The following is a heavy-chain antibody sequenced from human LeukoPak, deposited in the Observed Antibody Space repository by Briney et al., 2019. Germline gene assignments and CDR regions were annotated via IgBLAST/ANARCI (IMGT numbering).Heavy chain of an antibody. D-gene: IGHD6-6*01. V-gene: IGHV1-2*02. CDR3: ARDPDRSSYYYYMDV. CDR1: GYTFTGYY. CDR2: INPNSGGT. Sequence: ASVKVSCKASGYTFTGYYMHWVRQAPGQGLEWMGWINPNSGGTNYAQKFQGRVTMTRDTSISIAYMELSRLRSDDTAVYYCARDPDRSSYYYYMDVWGKGTTVTISS. J-gene: IGHJ6*03.